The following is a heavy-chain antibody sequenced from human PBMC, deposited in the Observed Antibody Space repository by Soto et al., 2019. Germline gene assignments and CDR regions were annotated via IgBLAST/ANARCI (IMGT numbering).Heavy chain of an antibody. V-gene: IGHV4-39*07. CDR2: MYYSENT. Sequence: XXTLSLPCTVSGTSITSNNYYWGWIRQPPGKGLEWIASMYYSENTYYNPSLKSRVTISVDTSKNQFYLKLSSVTAADTAVYYCARGLGPWGQGTLVTVSS. CDR1: GTSITSNNYY. D-gene: IGHD3-10*01. CDR3: ARGLGP. J-gene: IGHJ5*02.